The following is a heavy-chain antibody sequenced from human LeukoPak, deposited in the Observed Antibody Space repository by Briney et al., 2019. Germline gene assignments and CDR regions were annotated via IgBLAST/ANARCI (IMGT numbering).Heavy chain of an antibody. Sequence: ASVKVSCKASGYTFTSYDINWVRQATGQGLEWMGWMNPNSGNTGYAQKFQGRVTMTRNTSISTAYMELSSLRSEDTAVYYCASSVGWADAFDIWGQGTMVTVSS. CDR1: GYTFTSYD. CDR3: ASSVGWADAFDI. D-gene: IGHD4-23*01. V-gene: IGHV1-8*01. CDR2: MNPNSGNT. J-gene: IGHJ3*02.